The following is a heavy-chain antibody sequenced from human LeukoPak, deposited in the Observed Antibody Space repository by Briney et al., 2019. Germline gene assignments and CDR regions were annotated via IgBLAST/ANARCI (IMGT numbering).Heavy chain of an antibody. CDR3: ARVGSGSRQDYYYYGLDV. CDR1: GYSISSGYY. D-gene: IGHD3-10*01. J-gene: IGHJ6*04. Sequence: PSETLSLTCVVSGYSISSGYYWAWVRQPPGKGLEWIASIYHSGSTYYNPSLKSRVTISVDTSKNQFSLNFNSVTAAGTAVYYCARVGSGSRQDYYYYGLDVWGKGTTVTVSS. V-gene: IGHV4-38-2*01. CDR2: IYHSGST.